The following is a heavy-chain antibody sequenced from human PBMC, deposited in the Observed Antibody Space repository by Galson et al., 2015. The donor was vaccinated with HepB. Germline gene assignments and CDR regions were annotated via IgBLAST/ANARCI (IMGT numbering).Heavy chain of an antibody. CDR1: GYTFTGYY. CDR3: ARGQVITIFGVPKAYYFDY. Sequence: SVEVSCKASGYTFTGYYMHWARQAPGQGLEWMGWINPNSGGTNFAQKVQGRVTMTRNTSISPAYMELSRLRSDDTAVYYCARGQVITIFGVPKAYYFDYWGQGTLVTVSS. J-gene: IGHJ4*02. D-gene: IGHD3-3*01. CDR2: INPNSGGT. V-gene: IGHV1-2*02.